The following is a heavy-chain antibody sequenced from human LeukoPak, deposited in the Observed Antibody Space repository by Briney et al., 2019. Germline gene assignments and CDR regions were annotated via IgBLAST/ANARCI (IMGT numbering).Heavy chain of an antibody. J-gene: IGHJ6*02. D-gene: IGHD3-16*01. Sequence: GASVKVSCKASGYTFTGYYMHWVRQAPGQGLEGMGWINPNSGGTDYAQKFQGRVTMTRDTSISTAYMELSRLRSDDTAVYYCAREEVMITFGGGLGMDVWGQGTTVTVSS. CDR2: INPNSGGT. V-gene: IGHV1-2*02. CDR1: GYTFTGYY. CDR3: AREEVMITFGGGLGMDV.